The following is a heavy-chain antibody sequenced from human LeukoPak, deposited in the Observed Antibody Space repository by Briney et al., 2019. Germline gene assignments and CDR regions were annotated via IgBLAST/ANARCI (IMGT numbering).Heavy chain of an antibody. J-gene: IGHJ4*02. CDR2: ISWNSGSI. CDR3: AKDIHYDSSGLGVAFDY. CDR1: GFTFSSYW. D-gene: IGHD3-22*01. Sequence: PGGSLRLSCAASGFTFSSYWMHWVRQAPGKGLEWVSGISWNSGSIGYADSVKGRFTISRDNAKNSLYLQMNSLRAEDTALYYCAKDIHYDSSGLGVAFDYWGQGTLVTVSS. V-gene: IGHV3-9*01.